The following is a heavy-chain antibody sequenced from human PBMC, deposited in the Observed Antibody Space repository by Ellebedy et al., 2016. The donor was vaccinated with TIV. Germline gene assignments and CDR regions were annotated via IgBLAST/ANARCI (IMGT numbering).Heavy chain of an antibody. CDR1: GYSFTNYW. J-gene: IGHJ3*02. Sequence: GESLKISCKGSGYSFTNYWIGWVRQMPGKGLEWMGIIYPGESYTKYGPSFQGQVTISADKSISTASLQWSGLKASDSAMYFCARQTQGGGESGVFDIWGQGTLLTVSS. CDR2: IYPGESYT. V-gene: IGHV5-51*01. D-gene: IGHD3-16*01. CDR3: ARQTQGGGESGVFDI.